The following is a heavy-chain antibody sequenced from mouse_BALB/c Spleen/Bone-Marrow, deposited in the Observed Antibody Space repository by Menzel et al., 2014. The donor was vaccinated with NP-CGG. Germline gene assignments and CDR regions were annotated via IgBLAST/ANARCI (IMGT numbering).Heavy chain of an antibody. V-gene: IGHV5-6-5*01. CDR2: IISGGNT. CDR1: GFSFRSYA. CDR3: ARGPSYGNYLYYALDY. J-gene: IGHJ4*01. D-gene: IGHD2-10*02. Sequence: EVKLMESGGGLVKPGGSLKLSCAASGFSFRSYAMSWVRQTPERRLEWVASIISGGNTYYPDSVKGRFTISRDSARTIIYLQMSSLTSEDTAMYYCARGPSYGNYLYYALDYWGQGTSVTVSS.